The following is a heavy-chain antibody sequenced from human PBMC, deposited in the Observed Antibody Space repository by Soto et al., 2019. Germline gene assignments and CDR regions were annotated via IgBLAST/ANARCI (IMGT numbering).Heavy chain of an antibody. V-gene: IGHV4-30-2*01. D-gene: IGHD3-22*01. CDR2: IYGSGST. J-gene: IGHJ5*02. CDR3: ARTSGNGSYLNWFDP. Sequence: TLWLPCDVSGGTISSGGESWSCNGQRTGKGLEWIGYIYGSGSTYYNPSLKSRVTISVDRSKNQFSLNLSSVTAADTAVYYCARTSGNGSYLNWFDPWGQGTLVTFSS. CDR1: GGTISSGGES.